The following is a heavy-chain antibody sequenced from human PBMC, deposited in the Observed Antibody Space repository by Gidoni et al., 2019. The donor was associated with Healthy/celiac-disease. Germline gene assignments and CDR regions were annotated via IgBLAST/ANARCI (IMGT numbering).Heavy chain of an antibody. Sequence: QGTLRESGPALVKPTQTLTLTCTFSGFSLSTTGMCVSWIRQPPGKALEWLALIDWDDDEYYRTSLKTRLAISKDTSKNRVVLTMTNMDPVDTATYYCARSRRITYSNSWASPSDFGMDVWGQGTTVTVSS. V-gene: IGHV2-70*01. J-gene: IGHJ6*02. D-gene: IGHD6-13*01. CDR2: IDWDDDE. CDR3: ARSRRITYSNSWASPSDFGMDV. CDR1: GFSLSTTGMC.